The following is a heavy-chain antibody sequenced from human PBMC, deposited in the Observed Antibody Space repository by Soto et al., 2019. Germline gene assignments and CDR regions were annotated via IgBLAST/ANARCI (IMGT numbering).Heavy chain of an antibody. Sequence: EVQLVESGGGLVQPGGSLRLSCAASGFTFSNYWMSWVRQAPGKGLEWVANIKQDGSEKFYVDSVKGRFTISRDNAKNSLYLQMNSLRAEDTAVYYCARDMVRGVIITYNWFDPWGQGTPVTVSS. CDR3: ARDMVRGVIITYNWFDP. D-gene: IGHD3-10*01. V-gene: IGHV3-7*05. CDR2: IKQDGSEK. J-gene: IGHJ5*02. CDR1: GFTFSNYW.